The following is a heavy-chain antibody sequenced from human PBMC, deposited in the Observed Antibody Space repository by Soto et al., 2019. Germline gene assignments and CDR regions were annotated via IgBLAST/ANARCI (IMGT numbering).Heavy chain of an antibody. J-gene: IGHJ4*02. CDR1: GFIFSSYA. CDR3: AKARSDIVVVVEGELDN. CDR2: ISGSGGGT. Sequence: EVQLLESGGGLVQPGGSLRLSCTASGFIFSSYAISWVRQAPGKGLEWVSGISGSGGGTYYADSVKGRFAISRDNSKNTVYLQMNSLRVDDTAVYYCAKARSDIVVVVEGELDNWGQGTLVIVSS. D-gene: IGHD2-15*01. V-gene: IGHV3-23*01.